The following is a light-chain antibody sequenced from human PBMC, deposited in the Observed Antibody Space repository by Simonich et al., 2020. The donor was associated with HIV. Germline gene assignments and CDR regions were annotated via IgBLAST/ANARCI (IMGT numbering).Light chain of an antibody. V-gene: IGKV3-15*01. Sequence: EIVMTQSPATLSVSPGERATLSCRASQSVSGNLAWYQQKPGQAPRLLIYDSSTRATGIPARFSGSGSATEFTLTISSLQSEDFVLYYCQQYNSWPLTFGGGTKVEIK. CDR2: DSS. J-gene: IGKJ4*01. CDR1: QSVSGN. CDR3: QQYNSWPLT.